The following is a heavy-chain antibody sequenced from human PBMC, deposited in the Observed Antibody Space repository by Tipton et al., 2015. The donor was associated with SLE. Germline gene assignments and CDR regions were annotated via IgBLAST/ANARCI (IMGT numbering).Heavy chain of an antibody. CDR1: GFTFSNYG. CDR3: AKGGTYCSSTSCPWNY. D-gene: IGHD2-2*01. CDR2: ISGSGGST. J-gene: IGHJ4*02. Sequence: SLRLSCAVSGFTFSNYGMHWVRQAPGKGLEWVSAISGSGGSTYYADSVKGRFTISRDNSKNTLYLQMNSLRAEDTAIYYCAKGGTYCSSTSCPWNYWGQGTLVTVSS. V-gene: IGHV3-23*01.